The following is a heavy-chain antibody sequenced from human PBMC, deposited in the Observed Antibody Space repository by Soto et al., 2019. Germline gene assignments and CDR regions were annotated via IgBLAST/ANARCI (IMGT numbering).Heavy chain of an antibody. CDR2: ISVYSGKT. CDR1: GYTFSSYG. CDR3: ARSAMAGDYYYYGMDV. J-gene: IGHJ6*02. D-gene: IGHD6-19*01. V-gene: IGHV1-18*04. Sequence: ASVKVSCKASGYTFSSYGITWVRQAPGQGLEWMGWISVYSGKTSYAQKLQDRVTMSTDTSTRTAYMELRSLRSDDTAFYYCARSAMAGDYYYYGMDVWGRGTTVTVSS.